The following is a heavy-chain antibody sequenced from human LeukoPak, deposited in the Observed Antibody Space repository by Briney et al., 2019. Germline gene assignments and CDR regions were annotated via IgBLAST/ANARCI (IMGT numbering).Heavy chain of an antibody. Sequence: PGGSLRLSCAASGFTFSNAWMSWVRQAPGKGLEWVGRIKGKTDGGTTDYAAPVKGRFTISRDDSKNTLYLQMNSLKTEDTAVYYCTTDRGTAMVVYYYYYYYMDVWGKGTTVTVSS. CDR1: GFTFSNAW. CDR2: IKGKTDGGTT. V-gene: IGHV3-15*01. J-gene: IGHJ6*03. D-gene: IGHD5-18*01. CDR3: TTDRGTAMVVYYYYYYYMDV.